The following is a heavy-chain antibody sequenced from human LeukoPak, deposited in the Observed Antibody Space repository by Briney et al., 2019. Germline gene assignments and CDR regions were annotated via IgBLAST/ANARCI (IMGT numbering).Heavy chain of an antibody. Sequence: ASAKVSCKASGYTFTSRGFSWVRQAPGQGLEWMGWINADSGNTNYAQKLQGRVTLTTDTSTSTAYMELRSLRSDDTAVYYCARDSPTDPFRFDPWGQGTLVTVSS. J-gene: IGHJ5*02. CDR1: GYTFTSRG. CDR2: INADSGNT. CDR3: ARDSPTDPFRFDP. D-gene: IGHD3-16*01. V-gene: IGHV1-18*04.